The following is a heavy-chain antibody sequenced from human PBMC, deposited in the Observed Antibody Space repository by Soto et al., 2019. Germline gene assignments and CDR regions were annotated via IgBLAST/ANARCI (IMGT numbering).Heavy chain of an antibody. V-gene: IGHV4-59*01. J-gene: IGHJ4*02. CDR3: ASMIGDPVLSFDX. CDR1: GGSISSYY. Sequence: QVQLQESGPGLVKPSETLSLTCTVSGGSISSYYWSWIRQPPGKGLEWIGFIFYSGSTSYNPSLKSRVTISIDTSEYQFSLKLNSVTAADTAVYYCASMIGDPVLSFDXWGXGTXVAVSS. CDR2: IFYSGST. D-gene: IGHD3-10*02.